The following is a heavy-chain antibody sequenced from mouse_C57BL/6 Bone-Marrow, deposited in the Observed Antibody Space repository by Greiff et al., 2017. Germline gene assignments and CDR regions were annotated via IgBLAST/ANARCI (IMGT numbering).Heavy chain of an antibody. Sequence: EVKVEASGGGLVQPGGSMKLSCVASGFTFSNYWMNWVRQSPEKGLEWVAQIRLKSDNYATHYAESVKGRFTISRDDSKSSVYLQMNNLRAEDTGIYYCTVSTMVTTGDYWGQGTTLTVSS. J-gene: IGHJ2*01. CDR2: IRLKSDNYAT. V-gene: IGHV6-3*01. D-gene: IGHD2-2*01. CDR3: TVSTMVTTGDY. CDR1: GFTFSNYW.